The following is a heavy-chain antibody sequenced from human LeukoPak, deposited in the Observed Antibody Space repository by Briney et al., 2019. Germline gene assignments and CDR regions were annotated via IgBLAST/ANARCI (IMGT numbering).Heavy chain of an antibody. CDR2: INSNSGDT. CDR3: ARDLASTPYWELDY. V-gene: IGHV1-2*06. D-gene: IGHD1-26*01. CDR1: GYTFTGYY. J-gene: IGHJ4*02. Sequence: GASVKVSCKASGYTFTGYYMHWVRQAPGQGLEWMGRINSNSGDTNYAQEFQGRVTMTRDTSITTAQMELSGLKSDDTAVYYCARDLASTPYWELDYWGQGTLLTVSS.